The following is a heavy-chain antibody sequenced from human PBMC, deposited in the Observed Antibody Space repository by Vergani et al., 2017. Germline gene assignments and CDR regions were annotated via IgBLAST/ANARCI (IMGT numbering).Heavy chain of an antibody. CDR1: GNNFTDYW. CDR3: AIKYSGSWYAPFDY. D-gene: IGHD6-13*01. V-gene: IGHV5-51*01. Sequence: EVQLVQSGAEVKKPGEPLKISCKGSGNNFTDYWIGWVRQMAGKGLEWMGIIYPRDSDTRYSPSFQGQVTISADKSINTAYLQWSSLKASDTAMYYYAIKYSGSWYAPFDYWGQGTLVTVSS. CDR2: IYPRDSDT. J-gene: IGHJ4*02.